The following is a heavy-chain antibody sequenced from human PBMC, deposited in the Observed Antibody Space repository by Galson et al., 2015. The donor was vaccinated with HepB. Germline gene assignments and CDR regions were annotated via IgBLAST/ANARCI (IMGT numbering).Heavy chain of an antibody. CDR2: MNPNSGNT. CDR3: ARGRRDTAVAAPAAVLLDY. Sequence: SGYTFSSYDINWVRQATGQRLEWMGWMNPNSGNTGYAQKFQGRVTMTRNTSISTAYMELSSLTSEDTAVYYCARGRRDTAVAAPAAVLLDYWGQGILVTVSS. CDR1: GYTFSSYD. J-gene: IGHJ4*02. D-gene: IGHD6-19*01. V-gene: IGHV1-8*01.